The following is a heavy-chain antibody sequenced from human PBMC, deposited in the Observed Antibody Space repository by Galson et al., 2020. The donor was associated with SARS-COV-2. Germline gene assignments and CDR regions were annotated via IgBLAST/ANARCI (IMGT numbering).Heavy chain of an antibody. CDR2: LYYSGSS. D-gene: IGHD5-18*01. CDR3: ARHQGNSYGFLDY. Sequence: SETLSLTCTVSGGSISSSSYYWGWIRQPPGKGLEWIGSLYYSGSSYYNSSLKSRVTMSLDTSKNQFSLKLSSVTAADTAVYYCARHQGNSYGFLDYWGQGTLVTVSS. CDR1: GGSISSSSYY. V-gene: IGHV4-39*01. J-gene: IGHJ4*02.